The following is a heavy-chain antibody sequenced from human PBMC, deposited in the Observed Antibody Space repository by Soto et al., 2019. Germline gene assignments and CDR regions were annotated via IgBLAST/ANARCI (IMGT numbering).Heavy chain of an antibody. Sequence: SETLSLTCDVSGGSVSSGNFYWTWIRQPPGNGLEWIGYIFPSGSTNYNPSLKSRVNISLDSSKNQFSLELTSVTAADTAVYYCARDQYTYEISGYHNWFDPWGQGILVTVSS. D-gene: IGHD3-22*01. CDR3: ARDQYTYEISGYHNWFDP. CDR2: IFPSGST. J-gene: IGHJ5*02. CDR1: GGSVSSGNFY. V-gene: IGHV4-61*01.